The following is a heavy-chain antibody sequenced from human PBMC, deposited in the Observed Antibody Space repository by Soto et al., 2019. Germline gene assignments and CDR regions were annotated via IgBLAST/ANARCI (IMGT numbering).Heavy chain of an antibody. CDR3: ARDSCGYTGCRKPPFSDY. Sequence: PGGSLRLSCAVSGFTVSSNFMSWVRQAPGKGLEWVSGFYSGGSTYYADSVKGRFTISRDSSENTLYLQMNSVTAEDTAVYYCARDSCGYTGCRKPPFSDYWGQGTLVTVSS. D-gene: IGHD5-18*01. CDR2: FYSGGST. V-gene: IGHV3-66*01. J-gene: IGHJ4*02. CDR1: GFTVSSNF.